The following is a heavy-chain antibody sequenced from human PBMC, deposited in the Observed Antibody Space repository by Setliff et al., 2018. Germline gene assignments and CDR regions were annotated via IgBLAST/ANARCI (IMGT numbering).Heavy chain of an antibody. Sequence: SETLSLTCTVSGGSISSYYWSWIRQPPGKGLEWIGYIYYSGSTNYNPALKSRVIISVDTSKNQFSLKLSSVAAADTAVYYCARVGSYGGEYFHQWGQGTLVTVSS. CDR2: IYYSGST. CDR3: ARVGSYGGEYFHQ. V-gene: IGHV4-59*01. J-gene: IGHJ1*01. D-gene: IGHD1-26*01. CDR1: GGSISSYY.